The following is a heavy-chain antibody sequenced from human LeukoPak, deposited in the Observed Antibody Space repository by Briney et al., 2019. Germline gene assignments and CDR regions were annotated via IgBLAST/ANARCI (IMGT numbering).Heavy chain of an antibody. Sequence: GGSLRLSCAASGFTFSSYAMSWVRQAPGKGLEWVSAISGSGGDTYDADSVRGRFTISRDNSRDTLYLQMNSLRAEDTAVYYCAKDTSIGRYCTNGICSPFDYWGQGTLVTVSS. CDR2: ISGSGGDT. D-gene: IGHD2-8*01. V-gene: IGHV3-23*01. J-gene: IGHJ4*02. CDR3: AKDTSIGRYCTNGICSPFDY. CDR1: GFTFSSYA.